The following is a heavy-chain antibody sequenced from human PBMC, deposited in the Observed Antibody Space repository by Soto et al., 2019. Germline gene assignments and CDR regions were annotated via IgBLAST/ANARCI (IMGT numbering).Heavy chain of an antibody. J-gene: IGHJ6*02. CDR2: IYYSGST. V-gene: IGHV4-61*01. CDR1: GGSVSSGCYY. Sequence: QVQLQESGPGLVKPSETLSLTCTVSGGSVSSGCYYWSWIRQPPGEGLEWIGYIYYSGSTNYNPSLKSRVSISVDTSKNQFSLKLSSVTAADTAVYYCASVTRTSISTSCYVYYYGMDVGGQGTTVTVSS. D-gene: IGHD2-2*01. CDR3: ASVTRTSISTSCYVYYYGMDV.